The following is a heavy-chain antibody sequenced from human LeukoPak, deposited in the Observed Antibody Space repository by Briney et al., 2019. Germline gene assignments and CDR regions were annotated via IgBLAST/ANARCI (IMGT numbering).Heavy chain of an antibody. CDR2: ISSSSTTI. J-gene: IGHJ4*02. V-gene: IGHV3-48*01. CDR1: GFTTVSYT. D-gene: IGHD3-16*02. Sequence: HTGGSLRLSCAASGFTTVSYTMNWVRQAPGKGLEWVSSISSSSTTIYYADSVKGRFTISRDNAKNSLYLQMNSLRGEDTAVYYCARLAVWGSYRLFDYWGQGTLVTVSS. CDR3: ARLAVWGSYRLFDY.